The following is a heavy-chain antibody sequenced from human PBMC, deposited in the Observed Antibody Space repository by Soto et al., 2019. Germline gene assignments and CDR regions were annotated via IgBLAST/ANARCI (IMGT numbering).Heavy chain of an antibody. CDR3: ARGILLLYPRRGYYGMDV. J-gene: IGHJ6*02. CDR2: IYYSGST. CDR1: GGSISSYY. Sequence: PSETLSLTCTVSGGSISSYYWSWIRQPPGKGLEWIGYIYYSGSTNYNPSLKSRVTISVDTSKNQFSLKLSSVTAADTAVYYCARGILLLYPRRGYYGMDVWGQGTTVTVSS. D-gene: IGHD3-16*01. V-gene: IGHV4-59*01.